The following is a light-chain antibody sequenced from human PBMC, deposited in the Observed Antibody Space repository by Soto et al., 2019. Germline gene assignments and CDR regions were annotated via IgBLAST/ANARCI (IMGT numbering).Light chain of an antibody. CDR2: DAS. CDR3: QQYNSYSSCT. J-gene: IGKJ1*01. CDR1: QSISSW. V-gene: IGKV1-5*01. Sequence: DIQMTQSPSTPSASVGDRVTITCRASQSISSWLAWYQQKPGKAPKLLIYDASSLESGVPSRFSGSGSGTEFTLTISSLQPDDFATYYCQQYNSYSSCTFGQGTK.